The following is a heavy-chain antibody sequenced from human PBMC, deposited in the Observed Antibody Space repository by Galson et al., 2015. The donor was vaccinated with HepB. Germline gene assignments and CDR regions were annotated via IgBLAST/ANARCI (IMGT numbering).Heavy chain of an antibody. CDR1: GFTFSNAW. D-gene: IGHD3-10*01. V-gene: IGHV3-15*07. CDR3: TTDPMVRGVQRGFWFDP. CDR2: IKSKTDGGTT. J-gene: IGHJ5*02. Sequence: SLRLSCAASGFTFSNAWMNWVRQAPGKGLEWVGRIKSKTDGGTTDYAAPVKGRFTISRDDSKNTLYLQMNSLKTEDTAVYYCTTDPMVRGVQRGFWFDPWGQGTLVTVSS.